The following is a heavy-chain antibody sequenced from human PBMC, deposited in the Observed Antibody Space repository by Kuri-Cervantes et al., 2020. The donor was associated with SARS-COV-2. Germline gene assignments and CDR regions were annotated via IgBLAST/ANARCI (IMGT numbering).Heavy chain of an antibody. Sequence: GGSLRLSCAASGFTFSSYSMNWVRQAPGKGLEWVAVISYDGSNKYYADSVKGRFTISRDNAKNSVYLQMNSLRAEDTAVYFCSRDGKTTAVWNYDYYGLDVWGQGTTVTVSS. J-gene: IGHJ6*02. CDR2: ISYDGSNK. CDR1: GFTFSSYS. V-gene: IGHV3-30*03. D-gene: IGHD1/OR15-1a*01. CDR3: SRDGKTTAVWNYDYYGLDV.